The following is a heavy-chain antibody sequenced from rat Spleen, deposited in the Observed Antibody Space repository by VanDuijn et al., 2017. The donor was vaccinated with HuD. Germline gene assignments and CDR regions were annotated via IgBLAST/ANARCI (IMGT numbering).Heavy chain of an antibody. J-gene: IGHJ4*01. CDR2: ISSGGST. D-gene: IGHD1-1*01. Sequence: QVQLKESGPDLVQPSQTLSLTCTVSGFSLTSYGVSWVRQPPGKGLEWIAAISSGGSTYYNSVLKSRLSISRDTSKSQVFLRMNSLQTEDTATYYCARGGSFITLGRMDAWGQGASVTVSS. CDR1: GFSLTSYG. V-gene: IGHV2S8*01. CDR3: ARGGSFITLGRMDA.